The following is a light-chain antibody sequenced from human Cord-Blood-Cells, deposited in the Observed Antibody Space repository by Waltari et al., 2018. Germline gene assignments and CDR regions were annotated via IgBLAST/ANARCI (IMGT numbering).Light chain of an antibody. J-gene: IGLJ1*01. CDR2: GNS. CDR1: SSNIGAGYD. CDR3: QSYDSSLSGYV. Sequence: QSVLTQPPSVSGAPGQRLTIPCTGSSSNIGAGYDVHWYQQLPGTAPKLLIYGNSNRPSVVPDRFSGSKSGTSASLAITGLQAEDEADYYCQSYDSSLSGYVFGTGTKVTVL. V-gene: IGLV1-40*01.